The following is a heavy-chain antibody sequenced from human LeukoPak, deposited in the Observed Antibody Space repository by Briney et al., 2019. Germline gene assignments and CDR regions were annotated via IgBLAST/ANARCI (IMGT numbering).Heavy chain of an antibody. CDR1: GFTSSSYW. J-gene: IGHJ6*02. D-gene: IGHD4-17*01. CDR3: TKATHDYGDYGYYYYGMDV. Sequence: GGSLRLSCAASGFTSSSYWMHWVRQVPGKGLVWVSRISGDGTARNYADSVKGRFTISRDNSKNTLYLQMNSLRAEDTAVYYCTKATHDYGDYGYYYYGMDVWGQGTTVTVSS. CDR2: ISGDGTAR. V-gene: IGHV3/OR16-13*01.